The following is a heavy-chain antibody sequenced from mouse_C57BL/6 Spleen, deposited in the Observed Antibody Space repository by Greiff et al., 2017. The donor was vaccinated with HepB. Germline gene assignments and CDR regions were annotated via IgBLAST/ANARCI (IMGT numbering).Heavy chain of an antibody. CDR1: GFTFSSYT. CDR2: ISGGGGNT. V-gene: IGHV5-9*01. J-gene: IGHJ2*01. Sequence: DVMLVESGGGLVKPGGSLKLSCAASGFTFSSYTMSWVRQTPEKRLEWVATISGGGGNTYYPDSVKGRFTISRDNAKNTLYLQMSSLRSEDTALYYCARERFSSFDYWGQGTTLTVSS. CDR3: ARERFSSFDY.